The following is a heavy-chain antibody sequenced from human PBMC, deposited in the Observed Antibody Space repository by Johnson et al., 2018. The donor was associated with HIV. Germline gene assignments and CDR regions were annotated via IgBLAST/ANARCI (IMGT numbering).Heavy chain of an antibody. V-gene: IGHV3-30-3*01. J-gene: IGHJ3*02. CDR3: ARDPSPSSYRAFDI. Sequence: QVQLVESGGGVVQPGRSLRLSCAASGFTFSSYAMHWVRQPPGKGLEWVAVISYGGNKQYYVDSVEGRFTISRDNSKDTLYLQMNSLRAADTAVYYCARDPSPSSYRAFDIWGQGTMVTVSS. CDR2: ISYGGNKQ. CDR1: GFTFSSYA. D-gene: IGHD5-12*01.